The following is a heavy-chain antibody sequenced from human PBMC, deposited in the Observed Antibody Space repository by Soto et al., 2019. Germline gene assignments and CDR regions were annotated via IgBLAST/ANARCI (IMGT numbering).Heavy chain of an antibody. D-gene: IGHD5-18*01. CDR1: GFTFRNAW. CDR3: TTVDTGMVPY. V-gene: IGHV3-15*01. CDR2: IKSKTDGGTT. J-gene: IGHJ4*02. Sequence: WSLRLSCAASGFTFRNAWMSWVRQAPGKGLEWVGRIKSKTDGGTTDYAAPVKGRFTISRDDSKNTLYLQINSLKTEDTAVYYCTTVDTGMVPYWGQGTLVTVSS.